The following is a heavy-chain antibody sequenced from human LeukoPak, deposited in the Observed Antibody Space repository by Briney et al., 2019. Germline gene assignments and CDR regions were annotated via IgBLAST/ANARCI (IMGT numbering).Heavy chain of an antibody. Sequence: SETLSLTCSVSGYSISSGYYWGWIRQPPGKGLEWIGSIYHSGSTYYNPSLKSRVTISVDTSKNQFSLKLSSVTAADTAVYFCARDRLHCGGDRCYHMRVFDYWGQGTLVTVSS. CDR1: GYSISSGYY. CDR3: ARDRLHCGGDRCYHMRVFDY. J-gene: IGHJ4*02. CDR2: IYHSGST. D-gene: IGHD2-21*01. V-gene: IGHV4-38-2*02.